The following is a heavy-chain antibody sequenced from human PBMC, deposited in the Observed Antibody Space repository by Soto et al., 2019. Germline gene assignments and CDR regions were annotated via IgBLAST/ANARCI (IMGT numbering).Heavy chain of an antibody. Sequence: PSETLSLTCAVYGGSFSGYYWSWIRQPPGKGLEWIGEINHSGSTNYNPSLKSRVTISVDTSKNQFSLKLSSVTAADTAVYYCASAGPGSGYPFFFFAYWGQGTLVTVSS. CDR3: ASAGPGSGYPFFFFAY. CDR2: INHSGST. D-gene: IGHD3-22*01. J-gene: IGHJ4*02. V-gene: IGHV4-34*01. CDR1: GGSFSGYY.